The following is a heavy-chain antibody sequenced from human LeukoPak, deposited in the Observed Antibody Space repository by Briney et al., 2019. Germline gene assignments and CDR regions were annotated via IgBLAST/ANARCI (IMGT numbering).Heavy chain of an antibody. CDR2: ISYDGSNK. D-gene: IGHD1-26*01. V-gene: IGHV3-30*03. CDR1: GFTFSSYG. CDR3: ARTAARMGATLFDY. J-gene: IGHJ4*02. Sequence: GGSLRLSCAASGFTFSSYGMHWVRQAPGKGLEWVAVISYDGSNKYYADSVKGRFTISRDNSKNTLYLQMNSLRAEDTAVYYCARTAARMGATLFDYWGQGTLVTVSS.